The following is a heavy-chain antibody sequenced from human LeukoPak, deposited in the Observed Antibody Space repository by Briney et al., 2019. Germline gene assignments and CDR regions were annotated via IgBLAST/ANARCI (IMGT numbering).Heavy chain of an antibody. D-gene: IGHD6-19*01. V-gene: IGHV1-8*01. J-gene: IGHJ4*02. CDR1: GYTFTSYD. CDR2: MNPNSSNT. CDR3: ARRALSGWCIY. Sequence: ASVKVSCKASGYTFTSYDINWVRQAPGQGLEWMGWMNPNSSNTGYAQKFQGRVTMTRNTSISTAYMELSSLRSEDTAVYYCARRALSGWCIYWGQGTLVTVSS.